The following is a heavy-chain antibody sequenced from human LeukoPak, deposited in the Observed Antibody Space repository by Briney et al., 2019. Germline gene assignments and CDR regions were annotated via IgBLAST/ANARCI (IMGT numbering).Heavy chain of an antibody. CDR3: TVFGVVTLDY. V-gene: IGHV3-49*04. J-gene: IGHJ4*02. CDR1: GFTFSSYA. D-gene: IGHD3-3*01. CDR2: IRSKAYGGTT. Sequence: GGSLRLSCAASGFTFSSYAMSWVCQAPGKGLEWVGFIRSKAYGGTTEYAASVKGRFTISRDDSKSIAYLQMNSLKTEDTAVYYCTVFGVVTLDYWGQGTLVTVSS.